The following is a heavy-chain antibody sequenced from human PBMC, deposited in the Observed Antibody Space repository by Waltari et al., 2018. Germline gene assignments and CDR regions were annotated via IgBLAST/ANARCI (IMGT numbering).Heavy chain of an antibody. CDR1: GGSIDGGTYY. V-gene: IGHV4-61*09. Sequence: QVQLQESGPGLLKPSQTLSLTCSISGGSIDGGTYYWTWVRQPAGKGLEWIGHIYTSGRTNYNPSFKSRVTISLDTSKNEFSLKLSSVNAADTGMYYCATTWDNESDHYNVIDLWGQGTRVTVSS. CDR2: IYTSGRT. J-gene: IGHJ6*02. CDR3: ATTWDNESDHYNVIDL. D-gene: IGHD1-26*01.